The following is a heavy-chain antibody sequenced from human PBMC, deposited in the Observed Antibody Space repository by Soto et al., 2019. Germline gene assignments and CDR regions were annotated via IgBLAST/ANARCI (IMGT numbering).Heavy chain of an antibody. CDR1: GGSFSGYY. J-gene: IGHJ4*02. CDR3: ARAPESVDY. V-gene: IGHV4-34*01. CDR2: INHSGST. Sequence: SETLSLTCAVYGGSFSGYYWSWIRQPPGKGLEWIGEINHSGSTNYNPSLKSRVTISVDTSKNQFSLKLTSVTAADTAVYYCARAPESVDYWGQGTLVTISS.